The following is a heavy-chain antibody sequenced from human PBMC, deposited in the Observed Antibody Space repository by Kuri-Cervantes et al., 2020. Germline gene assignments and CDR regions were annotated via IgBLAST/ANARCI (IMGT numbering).Heavy chain of an antibody. CDR1: GFTFSSYG. CDR3: ARDHSSGCLDY. Sequence: GGSLRLSCAASGFTFSSYGMHWVRQAPGKGLEWVAVIYSGGSTYYADSVKGRFTISRDNSKNTLYPQMNSLRAEDTAVYYCARDHSSGCLDYWGQGTLVTVSS. CDR2: IYSGGST. D-gene: IGHD6-19*01. V-gene: IGHV3-NL1*01. J-gene: IGHJ4*02.